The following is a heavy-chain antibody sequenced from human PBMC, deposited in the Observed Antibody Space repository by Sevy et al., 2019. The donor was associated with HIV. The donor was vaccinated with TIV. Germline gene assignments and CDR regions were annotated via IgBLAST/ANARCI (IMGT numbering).Heavy chain of an antibody. CDR3: ARETVTTLYYYYYGMDV. Sequence: GGSLRLSCSASGFIFGSYGMTWVRQAPGKGLEWVSGISGSGSSTYYADSVKGRFTISRDNSKNTLYLQMNSLRAEDTAVYYCARETVTTLYYYYYGMDVWGQGTTVTVSS. CDR2: ISGSGSST. J-gene: IGHJ6*02. CDR1: GFIFGSYG. D-gene: IGHD4-4*01. V-gene: IGHV3-23*01.